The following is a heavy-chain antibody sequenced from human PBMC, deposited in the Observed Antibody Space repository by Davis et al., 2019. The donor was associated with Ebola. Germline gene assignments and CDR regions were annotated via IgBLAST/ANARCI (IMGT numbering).Heavy chain of an antibody. D-gene: IGHD3-3*01. CDR2: IYHSGST. J-gene: IGHJ6*02. CDR1: GGSISSSNW. Sequence: SETLSLICTVSGGSISSSNWWSWVRQPPGKGLEWIGEIYHSGSTNYNPSLKSRVTISVDKSKNQFSLKLSSVTAADTAVYYCARVTGYYDFWSGYFRGGMDVWGQGTTVTVSS. CDR3: ARVTGYYDFWSGYFRGGMDV. V-gene: IGHV4-4*02.